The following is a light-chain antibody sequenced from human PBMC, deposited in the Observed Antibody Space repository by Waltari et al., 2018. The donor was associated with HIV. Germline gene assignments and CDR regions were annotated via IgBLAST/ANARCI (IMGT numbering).Light chain of an antibody. CDR3: GTWDGSLSAPV. J-gene: IGLJ2*01. Sequence: QSVLTPPPSVSAAPGQDVTISCSGSSSNIGDNYVSWYQQLPGTAPKLLIYDNVKGLSGIPDRFSGSKSGTSATLVITGLQTGDEADYYCGTWDGSLSAPVFGGGTKLTVL. CDR2: DNV. CDR1: SSNIGDNY. V-gene: IGLV1-51*01.